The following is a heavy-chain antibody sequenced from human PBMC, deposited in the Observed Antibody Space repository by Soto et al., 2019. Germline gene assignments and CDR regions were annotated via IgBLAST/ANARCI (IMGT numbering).Heavy chain of an antibody. CDR1: GGSISSGDYY. Sequence: SETLSLTCTVSGGSISSGDYYWSWIRQPPGKGLEWIGYIYYSGSTYYNPSLKSRVTISVDTSKNQFSLKLSSVTAAYTAVYYCARGLPRSLDIVVVPAAHPIARGNWFDPWGQGTLVTVSS. CDR3: ARGLPRSLDIVVVPAAHPIARGNWFDP. D-gene: IGHD2-2*01. V-gene: IGHV4-30-4*02. CDR2: IYYSGST. J-gene: IGHJ5*02.